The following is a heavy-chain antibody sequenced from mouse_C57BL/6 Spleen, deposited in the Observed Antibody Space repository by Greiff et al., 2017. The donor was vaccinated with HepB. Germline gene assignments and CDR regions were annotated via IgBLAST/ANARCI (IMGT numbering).Heavy chain of an antibody. CDR3: ARTYYYGSSSWFAY. J-gene: IGHJ3*01. V-gene: IGHV5-4*03. CDR1: GFTFSSYA. D-gene: IGHD1-1*01. Sequence: EVKLMESGGGLVKPGGSLKLSCAASGFTFSSYAMSWVRQTPEKRLEWVATISDGGSYTYYPDNVKGRFTISRDNAKNNLYLQMSHLKSEDTAMYYCARTYYYGSSSWFAYWGQGTLVTVSA. CDR2: ISDGGSYT.